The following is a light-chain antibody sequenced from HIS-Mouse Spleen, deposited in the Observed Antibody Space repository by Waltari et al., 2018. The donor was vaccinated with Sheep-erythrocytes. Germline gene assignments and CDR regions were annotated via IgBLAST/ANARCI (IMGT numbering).Light chain of an antibody. CDR3: QQANSFPIT. CDR1: PGISSW. CDR2: AAS. Sequence: DIQMTQSPSSVSASVGDRVTITCRASPGISSWLAWYQQKPGKAPKLRIYAASSLPSGVPSRFSGSGSGTDFTLTISSLQPEDFATYYCQQANSFPITFGQGTRLEIK. V-gene: IGKV1-12*01. J-gene: IGKJ5*01.